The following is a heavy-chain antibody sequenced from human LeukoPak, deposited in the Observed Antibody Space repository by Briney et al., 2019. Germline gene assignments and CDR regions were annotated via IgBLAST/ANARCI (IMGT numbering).Heavy chain of an antibody. CDR2: INPNSGGT. J-gene: IGHJ4*02. CDR3: ARDPTYSGYDSVDY. CDR1: GYTFTGYY. D-gene: IGHD5-12*01. Sequence: ASVKVSCKASGYTFTGYYMHWVRQAPGQGLEWMGRINPNSGGTNYAQKFQGRVTMTRDTSISTAYMELSRLRSDDTAVYYSARDPTYSGYDSVDYWGQGTLVTVSS. V-gene: IGHV1-2*06.